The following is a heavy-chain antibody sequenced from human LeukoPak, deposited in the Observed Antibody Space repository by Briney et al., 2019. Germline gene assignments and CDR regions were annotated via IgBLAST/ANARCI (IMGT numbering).Heavy chain of an antibody. J-gene: IGHJ4*02. Sequence: GGSRRLSCVASGFTFSNFWMSWVRQAPGKGPEWVANIKQGGDETYYLDSVKGRFTVSRDNAKNSLYLQMNTLRAEDTAVYYCARDPQYSYDDTGTFDSWGQGTLVTVSS. D-gene: IGHD3-22*01. V-gene: IGHV3-7*01. CDR2: IKQGGDET. CDR1: GFTFSNFW. CDR3: ARDPQYSYDDTGTFDS.